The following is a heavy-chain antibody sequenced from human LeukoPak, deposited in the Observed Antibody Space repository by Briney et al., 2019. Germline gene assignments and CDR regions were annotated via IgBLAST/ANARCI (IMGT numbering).Heavy chain of an antibody. CDR1: GFTFRSYA. J-gene: IGHJ4*02. CDR3: ARGIWDAYYLDY. CDR2: ISFDERSK. V-gene: IGHV3-30*04. D-gene: IGHD3-16*01. Sequence: GGSLRLSCAASGFTFRSYAMHWVRQAPGKGLEWVAVISFDERSKRYADSVKGRFTISRDNSKNTLNLQMNSLKTEDTAVYYCARGIWDAYYLDYWGRGTLVTVSS.